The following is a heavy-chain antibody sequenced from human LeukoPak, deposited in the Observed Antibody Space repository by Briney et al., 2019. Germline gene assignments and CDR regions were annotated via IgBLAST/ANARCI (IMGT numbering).Heavy chain of an antibody. Sequence: GRSLRLSCAASGFTFSSYGMHWVRQAPGKGLEWVAVISYGGSNKYYADSVKGRFTISRDNSKNTLYLQMNSLRAEDTAVYYCAKDPQRYCSSTSCWDWFDPWGQGTLVTVSS. V-gene: IGHV3-30*18. J-gene: IGHJ5*02. D-gene: IGHD2-2*01. CDR2: ISYGGSNK. CDR1: GFTFSSYG. CDR3: AKDPQRYCSSTSCWDWFDP.